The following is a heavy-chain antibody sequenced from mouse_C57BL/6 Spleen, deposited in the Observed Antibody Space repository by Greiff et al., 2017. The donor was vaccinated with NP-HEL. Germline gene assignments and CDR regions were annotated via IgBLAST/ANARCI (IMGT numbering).Heavy chain of an antibody. CDR3: AAQATGAMDY. D-gene: IGHD3-2*02. CDR1: GFTFTDYY. CDR2: IRNKANGYTT. Sequence: EVKVVESGGGLVQPGGSLSLSCAASGFTFTDYYMSWVRQPPGKALEWLGFIRNKANGYTTEYSASVKGRFTISRDNSQSILYLQMNALRAEDSATYYCAAQATGAMDYWGQGTSVTVSS. J-gene: IGHJ4*01. V-gene: IGHV7-3*01.